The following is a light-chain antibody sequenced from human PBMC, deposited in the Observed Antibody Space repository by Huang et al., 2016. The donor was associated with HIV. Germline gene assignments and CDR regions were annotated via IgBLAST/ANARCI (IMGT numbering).Light chain of an antibody. CDR1: QSVSSY. V-gene: IGKV3-11*01. CDR2: DAS. Sequence: EIVLTQSPATLSLSPGERATLSCRASQSVSSYLAWYQQKPGQAPRLLISDASNRATGIPARFSGSGSGTDFTLTISSLEPEDFAVYYCQQRSNWPPVFTFGPGTKVDIK. CDR3: QQRSNWPPVFT. J-gene: IGKJ3*01.